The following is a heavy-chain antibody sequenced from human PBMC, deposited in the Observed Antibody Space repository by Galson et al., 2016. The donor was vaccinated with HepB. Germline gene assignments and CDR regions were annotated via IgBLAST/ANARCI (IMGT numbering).Heavy chain of an antibody. J-gene: IGHJ4*02. D-gene: IGHD3-10*01. CDR3: ARGSMVREILINGYDY. CDR1: GFTFSYYT. CDR2: MSYDGSSK. Sequence: SLRLSCAASGFTFSYYTVHWVRQAPGKGLEWVAVMSYDGSSKYYADSVKGRFTISRDNSKNTLYLQMSTLRAEDTAVYYCARGSMVREILINGYDYWGQGTLVIVSS. V-gene: IGHV3-30-3*01.